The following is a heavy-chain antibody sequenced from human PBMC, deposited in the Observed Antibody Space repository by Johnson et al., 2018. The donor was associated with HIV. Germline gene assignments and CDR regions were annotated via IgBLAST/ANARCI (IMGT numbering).Heavy chain of an antibody. D-gene: IGHD6-13*01. CDR2: NSSSGSNR. Sequence: QVQLVESGGGVVQPGRSLRLSCAASGFTFSDYYMSWIRQPPGKGLEWGSYNSSSGSNREEGEKGKGRSNRERDNAKNTLYLQMNTLIAEDTAVYFCTTLHHQLYGSICYTLTNVFDIWGQGTMVTVSS. CDR3: TTLHHQLYGSICYTLTNVFDI. J-gene: IGHJ3*02. V-gene: IGHV3-11*01. CDR1: GFTFSDYY.